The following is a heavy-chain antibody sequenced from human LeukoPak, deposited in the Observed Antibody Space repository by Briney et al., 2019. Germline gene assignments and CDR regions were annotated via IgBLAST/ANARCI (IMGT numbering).Heavy chain of an antibody. V-gene: IGHV3-30*02. Sequence: PGGSLRLSCAASGFTFSSYGMHWVRQAPGKGLEWVAFIRYDGSNKYYADSVKGRFTISRDNSKNTLYLQMNSLRAEDTAVYYCAKDLRFYSSSWHDAFDIWGQGTMATVSS. CDR1: GFTFSSYG. J-gene: IGHJ3*02. CDR3: AKDLRFYSSSWHDAFDI. D-gene: IGHD6-13*01. CDR2: IRYDGSNK.